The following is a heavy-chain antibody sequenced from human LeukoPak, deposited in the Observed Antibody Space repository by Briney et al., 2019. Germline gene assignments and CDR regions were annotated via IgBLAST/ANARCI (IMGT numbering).Heavy chain of an antibody. V-gene: IGHV1-18*01. D-gene: IGHD4-23*01. CDR3: AREGLGGMTTVVLDAFDI. CDR2: ISPYNGNT. CDR1: GFSFSNYG. Sequence: GASVKVSCKASGFSFSNYGISWVRQAPGQGLEWMGWISPYNGNTNYAQKLQGRVTMTTDTSTNTAYMDLRSLRSDDTAVYYCAREGLGGMTTVVLDAFDIWGQGTMVTVSS. J-gene: IGHJ3*02.